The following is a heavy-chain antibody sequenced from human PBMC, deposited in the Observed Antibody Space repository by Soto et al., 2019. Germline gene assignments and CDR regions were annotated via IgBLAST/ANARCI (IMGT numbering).Heavy chain of an antibody. J-gene: IGHJ4*02. CDR2: VYYRGRS. CDR3: AREFPYYESSHRYFEV. V-gene: IGHV4-39*07. Sequence: PSETLYLTFTVSGGSVTNSSYYWGWIRQSPGKGLEWIGSVYYRGRSYSKSSVKSRVTISVDTSKNQFSLHLNSVTPEDTAVYYCAREFPYYESSHRYFEVWCQGALLSFSS. D-gene: IGHD3-16*01. CDR1: GGSVTNSSYY.